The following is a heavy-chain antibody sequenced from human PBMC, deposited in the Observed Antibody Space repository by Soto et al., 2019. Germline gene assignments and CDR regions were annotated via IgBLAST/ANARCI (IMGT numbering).Heavy chain of an antibody. J-gene: IGHJ4*02. Sequence: GGSLRLSCAASGFTFSSYSMNWVRQAPGKGLEWVSYISSSSSTIYYADSVKGRFTISRDNAKNSLYLQMNSLRDEDTAVYYCAKVLGSSSWYYFDYWGQGTLVTVSS. CDR3: AKVLGSSSWYYFDY. D-gene: IGHD6-13*01. CDR2: ISSSSSTI. CDR1: GFTFSSYS. V-gene: IGHV3-48*02.